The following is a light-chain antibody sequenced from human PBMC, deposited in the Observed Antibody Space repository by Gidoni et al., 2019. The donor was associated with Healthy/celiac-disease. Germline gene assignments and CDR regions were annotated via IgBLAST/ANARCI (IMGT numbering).Light chain of an antibody. CDR1: SSNIGNNY. CDR2: DNN. V-gene: IGLV1-51*01. CDR3: GTWDSSLSAEV. J-gene: IGLJ1*01. Sequence: QSVLTQPPSVSAAPGQKVTISCSGSSSNIGNNYVSWYQPLPGTAPKLLIYDNNKRPSGIPDRFSGSKSGTSATLGITGLQTGDEADYYCGTWDSSLSAEVFGTGTKVTVL.